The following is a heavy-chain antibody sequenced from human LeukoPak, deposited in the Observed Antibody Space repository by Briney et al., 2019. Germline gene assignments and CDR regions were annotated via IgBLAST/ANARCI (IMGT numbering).Heavy chain of an antibody. D-gene: IGHD6-19*01. Sequence: GGSLRLSCAASGFTFSSYGMHWVRQAPGKGLEWVAVIWYDGSNKYYADSVKGRFTISRDNSKNTLYLQMNSLRAEDTAAYYCAKDPPSIAVAIDDAFDIWGQGTMVTVSS. V-gene: IGHV3-33*06. CDR2: IWYDGSNK. CDR1: GFTFSSYG. CDR3: AKDPPSIAVAIDDAFDI. J-gene: IGHJ3*02.